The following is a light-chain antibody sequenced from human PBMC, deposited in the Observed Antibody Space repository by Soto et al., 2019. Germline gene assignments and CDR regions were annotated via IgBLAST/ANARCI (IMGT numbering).Light chain of an antibody. CDR1: QSIGIF. V-gene: IGKV3-11*01. CDR2: DTF. CDR3: QHHHDWSIT. J-gene: IGKJ5*01. Sequence: IVLTQSPGTLSLSPGERATPSCRASQSIGIFLALYQQRQDQAPRLLIYDTFNRAPGIPAIFSGSGSGTDFTLTISSLHPEDSAVYYCQHHHDWSITFGQGTRLE.